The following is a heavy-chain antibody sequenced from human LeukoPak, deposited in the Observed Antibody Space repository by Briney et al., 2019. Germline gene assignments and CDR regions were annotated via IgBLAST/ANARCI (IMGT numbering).Heavy chain of an antibody. D-gene: IGHD7-27*01. CDR3: VRESFSRGDFN. V-gene: IGHV3-7*01. Sequence: PGGSLRLSCAASGFIFSTYWMTWVRQAPGKGLEWVATIKYDGDEKFYVDSVTSRFTISRDNAKNPLYLQMNSLTAEDTAVYYCVRESFSRGDFNWGQGTLVSVSS. J-gene: IGHJ4*02. CDR1: GFIFSTYW. CDR2: IKYDGDEK.